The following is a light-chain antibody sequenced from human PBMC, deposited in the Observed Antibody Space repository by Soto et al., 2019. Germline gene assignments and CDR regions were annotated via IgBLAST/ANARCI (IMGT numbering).Light chain of an antibody. CDR3: TSFTTISTWV. CDR2: EVS. J-gene: IGLJ3*02. Sequence: QSVLTQPASVSGSPGQSITISCTGTSSDVGGYNYVSWFQQHPGKAPKLKIYEVSNRPSGVSNRFSGSKSGNTASLTISELQAEDEADYYCTSFTTISTWVFGGGTKVIVL. V-gene: IGLV2-14*01. CDR1: SSDVGGYNY.